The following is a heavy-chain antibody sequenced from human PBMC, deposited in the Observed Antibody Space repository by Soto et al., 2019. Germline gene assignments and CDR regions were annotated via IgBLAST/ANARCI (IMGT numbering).Heavy chain of an antibody. CDR2: ISPDGSST. CDR1: GFTLSGYW. CDR3: VGPRYDVSGTPFDY. J-gene: IGHJ4*02. D-gene: IGHD3-22*01. Sequence: EVQLVESGGGLVQPGGSLRLSCEASGFTLSGYWMHWVRQVPGKGLVWVSRISPDGSSTTHADSVKGRFTISRDNAKNMLSLQMNSLRPEDTAVYYCVGPRYDVSGTPFDYWGQGARVTV. V-gene: IGHV3-74*01.